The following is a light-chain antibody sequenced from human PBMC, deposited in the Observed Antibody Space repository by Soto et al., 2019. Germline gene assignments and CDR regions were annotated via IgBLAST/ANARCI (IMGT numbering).Light chain of an antibody. J-gene: IGLJ1*01. Sequence: QSDLSQPASVSGSPGQSITISCTWTSSDVGGFEYVSWYQHQPGKAAKLIIYDVTKRPSGVSNRFSGSKSGNTASLTISGIQAEDEGDYYCGSITRSSTSVFGTGTKVTV. V-gene: IGLV2-14*01. CDR2: DVT. CDR3: GSITRSSTSV. CDR1: SSDVGGFEY.